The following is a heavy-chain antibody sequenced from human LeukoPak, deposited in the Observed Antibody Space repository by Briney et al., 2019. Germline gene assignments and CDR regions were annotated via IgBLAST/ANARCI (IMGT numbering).Heavy chain of an antibody. J-gene: IGHJ5*02. Sequence: GGSLRLPCAASGFTVSSHYMSWVRQAPGKGLEWVSVIYSGGSTYYADSVKGRFTISRDNSKNTLYLQMNSLRAEDTAVYYCARENIAAAGDWFDPWGQGTLVTVSS. V-gene: IGHV3-66*02. D-gene: IGHD6-13*01. CDR1: GFTVSSHY. CDR2: IYSGGST. CDR3: ARENIAAAGDWFDP.